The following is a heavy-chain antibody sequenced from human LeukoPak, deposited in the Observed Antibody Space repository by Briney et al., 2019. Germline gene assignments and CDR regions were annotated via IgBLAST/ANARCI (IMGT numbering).Heavy chain of an antibody. D-gene: IGHD3-16*02. CDR3: ARAIAIRGFDY. J-gene: IGHJ4*02. CDR1: GLTFCSYS. CDR2: ISSSSSYI. V-gene: IGHV3-21*01. Sequence: PGGSLRLSCAASGLTFCSYSMNWVRQAPGKGLEWVSSISSSSSYIYYADSVKGRFTISRDNAKNSLYLQMNSLRAEDTAVYYCARAIAIRGFDYWGQGTLVTVSS.